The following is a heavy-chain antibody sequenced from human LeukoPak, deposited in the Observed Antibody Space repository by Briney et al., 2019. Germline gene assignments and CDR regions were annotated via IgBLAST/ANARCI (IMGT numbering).Heavy chain of an antibody. Sequence: GASVKVSCKASGYTFTGYYMHWVRQAPGQGLEWMGWINPNSGGTNYAQKFQGRVTMTRDTSISTAYMELSRLRSDDTAVYYCARDQGYCSSTSCYYYYGMDVWGQGTTVTVSS. CDR1: GYTFTGYY. V-gene: IGHV1-2*02. D-gene: IGHD2-2*01. CDR2: INPNSGGT. J-gene: IGHJ6*02. CDR3: ARDQGYCSSTSCYYYYGMDV.